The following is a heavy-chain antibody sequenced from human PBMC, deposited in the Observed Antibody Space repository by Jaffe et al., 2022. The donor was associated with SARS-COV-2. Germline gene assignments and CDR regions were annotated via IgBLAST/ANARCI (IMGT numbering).Heavy chain of an antibody. Sequence: EVQLVESGGGLVQPGGSLRLSCAASGFTFSAHWMHWVRQAPGKGLVWVSRIYTDGSATDYADSVKGRFTISRDNAKNTLYLQMHSLGAEDTAVYYCARGRALTNCGGDCYLDSWGQGTLVTVSS. CDR1: GFTFSAHW. CDR2: IYTDGSAT. CDR3: ARGRALTNCGGDCYLDS. V-gene: IGHV3-74*01. J-gene: IGHJ4*02. D-gene: IGHD2-21*02.